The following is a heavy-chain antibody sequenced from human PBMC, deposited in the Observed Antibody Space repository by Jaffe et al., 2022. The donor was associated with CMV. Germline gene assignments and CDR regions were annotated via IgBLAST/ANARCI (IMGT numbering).Heavy chain of an antibody. V-gene: IGHV3-33*01. CDR1: GFTFRTYG. Sequence: QVHLVESGGGVVQPGRSLGLSCVASGFTFRTYGMHWVRQAPGKGLEWVAVIWSDGSKKLYADSVKGRFTISRDNSKNTLYLQMNSLRAEDTAVYYCATDRGGAPFDYWGQGTLVTVSS. CDR3: ATDRGGAPFDY. CDR2: IWSDGSKK. D-gene: IGHD3-10*01. J-gene: IGHJ4*02.